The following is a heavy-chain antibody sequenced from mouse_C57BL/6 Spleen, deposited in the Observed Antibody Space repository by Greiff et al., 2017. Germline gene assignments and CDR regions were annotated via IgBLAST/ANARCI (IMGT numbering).Heavy chain of an antibody. Sequence: VQLQQSGPELVKPGASVKISCKASGYAFSSSWMNWVKQRPGKGLEWIGRIYPGDGDTNYNGKFKGKATLTADKSSSTAYMQLSSLTSEDSAVYFCARWGWAGSSSYFDCWGQGTTLTVSS. J-gene: IGHJ2*01. CDR1: GYAFSSSW. V-gene: IGHV1-82*01. CDR3: ARWGWAGSSSYFDC. CDR2: IYPGDGDT. D-gene: IGHD1-1*01.